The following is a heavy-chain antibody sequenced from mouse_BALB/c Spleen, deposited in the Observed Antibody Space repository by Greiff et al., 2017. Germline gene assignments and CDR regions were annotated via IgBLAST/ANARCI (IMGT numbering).Heavy chain of an antibody. CDR2: IWGGGST. V-gene: IGHV2-6-5*01. J-gene: IGHJ2*01. D-gene: IGHD2-4*01. CDR3: AKHMGLRRGGYFDY. CDR1: GFSLTDYG. Sequence: VQLQQSGPGLVAPSQSLSITCTVSGFSLTDYGVSWIRQPPGKGLEWLGVIWGGGSTYYNSALKSRLSISKDNSKSQVFLKMNSLQTDDTAMYYCAKHMGLRRGGYFDYWGQGTTLTVSS.